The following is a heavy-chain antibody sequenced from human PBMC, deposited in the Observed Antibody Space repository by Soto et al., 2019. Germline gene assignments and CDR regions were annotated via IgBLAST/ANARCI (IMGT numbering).Heavy chain of an antibody. J-gene: IGHJ5*01. CDR3: AKLTYPSDSTGYYYGRVSGWIDS. D-gene: IGHD3-22*01. V-gene: IGHV3-23*04. Sequence: EVQLVESGGGLIQPGGSLRLSCAVSGFTVSSDYMSWVRQAPGKGLEWVSSISASGGTANLADSVEGRCTISRDNSKSALDLQMNSLRAEDTAVYYCAKLTYPSDSTGYYYGRVSGWIDSWGQGTLVTVSS. CDR2: ISASGGTA. CDR1: GFTVSSDY.